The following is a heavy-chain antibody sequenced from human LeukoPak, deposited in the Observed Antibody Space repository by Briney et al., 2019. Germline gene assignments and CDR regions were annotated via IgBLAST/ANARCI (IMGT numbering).Heavy chain of an antibody. CDR2: IRYDGSNK. Sequence: PGGSLRLSCAASGFTFSSYGMHWVRQAPGKGLEWVAFIRYDGSNKYYADSVKGRFTISRDNSKNTLYLQMNSLRAEDTAVYYCATSLSHYSSGYYDFDYWGQGTLVTVSS. CDR1: GFTFSSYG. V-gene: IGHV3-30*02. J-gene: IGHJ4*02. D-gene: IGHD3-22*01. CDR3: ATSLSHYSSGYYDFDY.